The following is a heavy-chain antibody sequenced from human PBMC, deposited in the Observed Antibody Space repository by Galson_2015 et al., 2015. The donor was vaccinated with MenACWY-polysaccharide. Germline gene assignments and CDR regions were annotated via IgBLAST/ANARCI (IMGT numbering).Heavy chain of an antibody. CDR3: AKGYSYSKSPVDH. CDR1: RFTFDDYA. J-gene: IGHJ4*02. Sequence: SLRLSCAASRFTFDDYAMHWVRQAPGKGLEWVSGISWNSDIIGYADSVKGRFTISRDSAKNSLYLQMNSPRPEDTALYYCAKGYSYSKSPVDHWGQGTLVTVSS. D-gene: IGHD2-15*01. CDR2: ISWNSDII. V-gene: IGHV3-9*01.